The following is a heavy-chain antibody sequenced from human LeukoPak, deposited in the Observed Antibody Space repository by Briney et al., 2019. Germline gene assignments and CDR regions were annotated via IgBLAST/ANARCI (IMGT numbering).Heavy chain of an antibody. CDR2: ISSSSSYI. CDR3: ARPAARYSGYDFYYFDY. D-gene: IGHD5-12*01. CDR1: GFTFSSYS. V-gene: IGHV3-21*01. Sequence: GGSLRLSCAASGFTFSSYSMNWVRQAPGKGLEWVSSISSSSSYIYYADSVKGRFTISRDNAKNSLYLQMNSLRAEDTAVYYCARPAARYSGYDFYYFDYWGQGTLVTVSS. J-gene: IGHJ4*02.